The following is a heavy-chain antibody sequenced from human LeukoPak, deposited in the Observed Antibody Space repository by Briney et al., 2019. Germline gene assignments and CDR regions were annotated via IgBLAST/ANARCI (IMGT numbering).Heavy chain of an antibody. V-gene: IGHV3-33*01. D-gene: IGHD1-7*01. J-gene: IGHJ5*02. CDR3: VRGVGVSRFNYLDP. Sequence: GRSLTLSCAASGFTFSSFGMHWVRQAPGKGLEWLAVIWYDASNKYYADSVKGRFTISRGNSKNTLYLHMNSLRDDDTAVYYCVRGVGVSRFNYLDPWGQGTLVIVSS. CDR2: IWYDASNK. CDR1: GFTFSSFG.